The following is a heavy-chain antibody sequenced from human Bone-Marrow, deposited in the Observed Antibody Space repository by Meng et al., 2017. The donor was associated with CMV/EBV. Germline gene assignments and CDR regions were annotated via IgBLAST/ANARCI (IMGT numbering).Heavy chain of an antibody. V-gene: IGHV1-3*01. J-gene: IGHJ4*02. D-gene: IGHD1-26*01. Sequence: CKASGYTFTSYAMHWARQAPGQRLEWMGWINAGNGNTKYSQKFQGRVTITRDTSASTAYMELSSLRSEDTAVYYCATWGQWELAFDYWGQGTLVTVSS. CDR1: GYTFTSYA. CDR2: INAGNGNT. CDR3: ATWGQWELAFDY.